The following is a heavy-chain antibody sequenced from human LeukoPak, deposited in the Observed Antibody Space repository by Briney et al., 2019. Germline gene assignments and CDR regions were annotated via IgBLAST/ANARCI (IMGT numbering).Heavy chain of an antibody. CDR2: IYHSGST. V-gene: IGHV4-38-2*02. J-gene: IGHJ3*02. Sequence: SATLSVTCTVSGYSFSSGDYWGWRRPPPGKGQEWIGSIYHSGSTYYNPTLKSRVTLTADTSKNPSSLKLRSLTTADTAVYYCARDASRRITMIVVGNDAFDIWGQGTMVTVSS. D-gene: IGHD3-22*01. CDR1: GYSFSSGDY. CDR3: ARDASRRITMIVVGNDAFDI.